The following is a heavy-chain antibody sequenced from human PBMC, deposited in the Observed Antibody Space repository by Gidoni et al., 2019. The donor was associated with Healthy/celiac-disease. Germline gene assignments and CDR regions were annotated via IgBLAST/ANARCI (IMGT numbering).Heavy chain of an antibody. J-gene: IGHJ4*02. V-gene: IGHV2-70*01. CDR3: ARSRSYSSGWYDTFTFDY. Sequence: IRQPPGKALEWLALIDWDDDKYYSTSLKTRLTISKDTSKNQVVLTMTNMDPVDTATYYCARSRSYSSGWYDTFTFDYWGQGTLVTVSS. CDR2: IDWDDDK. D-gene: IGHD6-19*01.